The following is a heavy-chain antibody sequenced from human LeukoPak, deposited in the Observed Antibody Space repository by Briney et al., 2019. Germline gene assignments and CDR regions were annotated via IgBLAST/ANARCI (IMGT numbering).Heavy chain of an antibody. Sequence: KASETLSLTCTVSGGSISSYYWSWIRQPPGKGLEWIGYIYYSGSTYYNPSLKSRVTISVDTSKNQFSLKLSSVTAADTAVYYCARQRRLLPDYWGQGTLVTVSS. CDR3: ARQRRLLPDY. CDR1: GGSISSYY. D-gene: IGHD3-22*01. V-gene: IGHV4-59*08. J-gene: IGHJ4*02. CDR2: IYYSGST.